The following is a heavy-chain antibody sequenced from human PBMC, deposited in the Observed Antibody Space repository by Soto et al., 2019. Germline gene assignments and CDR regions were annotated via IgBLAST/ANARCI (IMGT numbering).Heavy chain of an antibody. CDR1: GFTFSSYA. J-gene: IGHJ4*02. D-gene: IGHD3-3*01. CDR2: ISYDGSNK. V-gene: IGHV3-30-3*01. CDR3: ARTLPYESEDY. Sequence: QVQLVESGGGVVQPGRSLRLSCAASGFTFSSYAMHWVRQAPGKGLEWVAVISYDGSNKYYADSVKGRFTISRDNSKNTLYLQMNSLRAEDTAVYYCARTLPYESEDYWGQGPLVTVSS.